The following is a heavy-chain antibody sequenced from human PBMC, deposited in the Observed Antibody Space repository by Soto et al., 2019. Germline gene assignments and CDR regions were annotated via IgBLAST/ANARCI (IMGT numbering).Heavy chain of an antibody. CDR3: ARDTLRGYSYFDY. V-gene: IGHV1-69*13. Sequence: ASVKVSCKASGGTFSSYAISWVRQAPGQGLEWMGGIIPIFGTANYAQKFQGRVTITADESTSTAYMELSSLRSEDTAVYYCARDTLRGYSYFDYWGQGTLVTVSS. CDR1: GGTFSSYA. D-gene: IGHD5-18*01. CDR2: IIPIFGTA. J-gene: IGHJ4*02.